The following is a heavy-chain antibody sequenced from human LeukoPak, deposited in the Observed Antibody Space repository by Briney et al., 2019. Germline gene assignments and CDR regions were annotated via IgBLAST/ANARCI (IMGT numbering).Heavy chain of an antibody. D-gene: IGHD2-2*02. CDR1: RFTVSSNY. CDR2: IYSGGST. V-gene: IGHV3-66*01. J-gene: IGHJ4*02. Sequence: GGSLRLSCAASRFTVSSNYMSWVRQAPGKGLEWWSVIYSGGSTYYADSVKGRFTISRDNSKNTLYLQMNSLRAEDTAVYYCASSSFKYQLLYRTLDYWGQGTLVTVSS. CDR3: ASSSFKYQLLYRTLDY.